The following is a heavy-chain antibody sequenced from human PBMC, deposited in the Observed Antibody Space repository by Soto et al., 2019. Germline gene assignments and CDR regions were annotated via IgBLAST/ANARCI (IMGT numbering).Heavy chain of an antibody. D-gene: IGHD5-18*01. J-gene: IGHJ4*02. CDR1: EGNCINHG. V-gene: IGHV3-30*03. CDR3: GIAYKAMVIAY. Sequence: SIRVRYTAAEGNCINHGGRCISKAPGKGLEWVAVISYDGSNKYYADSVKGRFTISRDNSKNTLYLQMNSLRADDMAVSYCGIAYKAMVIAYWGQRILGTVFS. CDR2: ISYDGSNK.